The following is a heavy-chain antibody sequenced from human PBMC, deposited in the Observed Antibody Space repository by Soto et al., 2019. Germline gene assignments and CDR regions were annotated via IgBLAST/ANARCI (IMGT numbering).Heavy chain of an antibody. J-gene: IGHJ3*01. Sequence: SETLSLTCAVYGGSFSDYYWSWIRQPPGKGLEWIGYIYYSGSTYYNPSLKSRVTISVDTSKNQFSLKLSSVTAADTAVYYCARAWGYAFDFWGQGTMVTVSS. CDR1: GGSFSDYY. V-gene: IGHV4-34*01. D-gene: IGHD7-27*01. CDR2: IYYSGST. CDR3: ARAWGYAFDF.